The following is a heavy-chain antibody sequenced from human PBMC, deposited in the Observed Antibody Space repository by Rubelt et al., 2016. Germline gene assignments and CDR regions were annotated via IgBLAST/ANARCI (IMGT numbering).Heavy chain of an antibody. Sequence: QVQLVESGGGVVQPGRSLRLSCAASGFTFSSYAMHWVRQAPGKGLEWVANIKQDGSEKYYADSGKCRFTISRDNSKNMLYRQVNSLRAQDTAVYDCARGKCSGGSCYGDYWGQGTLVTVSS. J-gene: IGHJ4*02. V-gene: IGHV3-33*08. CDR2: IKQDGSEK. CDR1: GFTFSSYA. D-gene: IGHD2-15*01. CDR3: ARGKCSGGSCYGDY.